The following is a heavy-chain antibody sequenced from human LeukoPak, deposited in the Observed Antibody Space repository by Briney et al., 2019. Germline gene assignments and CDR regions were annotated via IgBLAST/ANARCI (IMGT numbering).Heavy chain of an antibody. J-gene: IGHJ4*02. V-gene: IGHV3-74*01. CDR1: GFTFSSYW. CDR2: INPGGSSI. CDR3: ARSNQADDY. D-gene: IGHD1-14*01. Sequence: GRSLRLSCAASGFTFSSYWMHWVRQVPGKGLVWVARINPGGSSITYADSVKGRFTISRDNAKNTLYLQMDSLRAEDTGVYYGARSNQADDYGGQGTLVTVS.